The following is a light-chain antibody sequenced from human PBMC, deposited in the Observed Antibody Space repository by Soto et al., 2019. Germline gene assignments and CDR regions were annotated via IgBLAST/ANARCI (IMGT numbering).Light chain of an antibody. J-gene: IGKJ4*01. Sequence: DIQLTQSPSFLSASVGDRVTITCRASEGIGNFLAWYQQKPGKAPNLLIYAASTLQSGVPPRFSRPGSGPEFPLTVTSLQRKAFATYYCQQLGINPLTTGGGTQVEIK. V-gene: IGKV1-9*01. CDR2: AAS. CDR1: EGIGNF. CDR3: QQLGINPLT.